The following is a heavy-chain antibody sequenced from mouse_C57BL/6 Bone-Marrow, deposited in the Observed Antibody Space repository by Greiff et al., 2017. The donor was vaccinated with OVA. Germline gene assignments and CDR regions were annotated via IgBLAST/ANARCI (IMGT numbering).Heavy chain of an antibody. J-gene: IGHJ3*01. CDR2: INPNNGGT. CDR3: ARWLRPAY. Sequence: VQLQQSGPELVKPGASVKISCKASGYTFTDYYMNWVKQSPGKSLEWIGDINPNNGGTSYNQKFKGKATLTVDKSSSTAYMELRSLTSEDSAVYYCARWLRPAYWGQGTLVTVSA. V-gene: IGHV1-26*01. CDR1: GYTFTDYY. D-gene: IGHD2-2*01.